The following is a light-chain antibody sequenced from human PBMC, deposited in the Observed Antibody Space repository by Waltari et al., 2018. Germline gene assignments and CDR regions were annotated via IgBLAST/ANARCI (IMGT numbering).Light chain of an antibody. J-gene: IGLJ2*01. V-gene: IGLV2-14*01. CDR3: SSLTTSNTLL. CDR2: EVN. CDR1: DSDIAVHNY. Sequence: SALTQPASVSGSPGQSITISCSGTDSDIAVHNYVSWYQKHPGKAPELIIFEVNNRPSGVSNRSSGSKSGNTASLTISGLQAEDEGDYYCSSLTTSNTLLFGGGTKLTVL.